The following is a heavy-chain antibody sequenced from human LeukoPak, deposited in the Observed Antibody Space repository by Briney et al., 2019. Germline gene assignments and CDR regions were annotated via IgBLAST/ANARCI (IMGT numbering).Heavy chain of an antibody. V-gene: IGHV1-2*02. Sequence: ASVKVSCKASGYTFTGYYMQWVRQAPGQGLEWMGWINPNSGGTNYAQKFQGRVTVTRDTYISTAYMELSRLRSDDTAVYFCARDHCVSSGCYEDYYYGVDVWGRGTTVTVSS. CDR3: ARDHCVSSGCYEDYYYGVDV. D-gene: IGHD2-2*01. CDR2: INPNSGGT. CDR1: GYTFTGYY. J-gene: IGHJ6*02.